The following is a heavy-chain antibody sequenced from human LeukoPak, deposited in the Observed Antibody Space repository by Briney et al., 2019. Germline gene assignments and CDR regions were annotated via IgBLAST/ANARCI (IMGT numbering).Heavy chain of an antibody. CDR3: AREGSTTVVTLERHYYYYYMDV. J-gene: IGHJ6*03. D-gene: IGHD4-23*01. V-gene: IGHV4-34*01. CDR2: INHDEYT. Sequence: SETLSLTCAVYGVSSNRNDWSWVRQPPGKGLEWIGEINHDEYTNYNPSLKSRVTISVDTSKNQFSLKLSSVTAADTAVYYCAREGSTTVVTLERHYYYYYMDVWGKGTTVTVSS. CDR1: GVSSNRND.